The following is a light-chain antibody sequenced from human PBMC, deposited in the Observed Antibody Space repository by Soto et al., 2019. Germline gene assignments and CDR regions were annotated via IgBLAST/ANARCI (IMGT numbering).Light chain of an antibody. V-gene: IGKV1-16*01. J-gene: IGKJ2*01. CDR3: QQYNFYPYT. CDR1: QGVRSF. Sequence: DIQMTQSPSSLSASVGDRVTITCRASQGVRSFLAWFQQKPGQAPKSLIYAGSSLQSGVPSRFSGSGSGTDFTLTISSLQPEDFATYFCQQYNFYPYTFGQGTKLEIK. CDR2: AGS.